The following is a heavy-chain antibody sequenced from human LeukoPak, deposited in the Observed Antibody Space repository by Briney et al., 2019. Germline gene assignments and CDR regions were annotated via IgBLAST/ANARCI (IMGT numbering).Heavy chain of an antibody. D-gene: IGHD3-22*01. Sequence: GGSLRLSCEASGFTFSSHSMNWVRQAPGKGLEWVSYISGGSDTIYYADSVKGRFTISRDNAENSLYLQMSSLRAEDTAVYYCARLDRYYFDSSGYTYYYYMDVWAKGPRSPSP. CDR2: ISGGSDTI. CDR1: GFTFSSHS. CDR3: ARLDRYYFDSSGYTYYYYMDV. V-gene: IGHV3-48*01. J-gene: IGHJ6*03.